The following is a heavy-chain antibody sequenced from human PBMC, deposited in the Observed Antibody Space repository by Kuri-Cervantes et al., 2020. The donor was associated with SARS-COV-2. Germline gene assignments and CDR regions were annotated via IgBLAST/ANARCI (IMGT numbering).Heavy chain of an antibody. J-gene: IGHJ4*02. V-gene: IGHV4-39*01. CDR1: GGSISSSSYY. CDR3: ARQEIHSIVVVPAAIDY. Sequence: SETLSLTCTVSGGSISSSSYYWGWIRQPPGKGLEWIGSIYYSGSTYYNPSLKSRVTISVDTSKNQFSLKLSSVTAADTAVCYCARQEIHSIVVVPAAIDYWGQGTLVTVSS. CDR2: IYYSGST. D-gene: IGHD2-2*01.